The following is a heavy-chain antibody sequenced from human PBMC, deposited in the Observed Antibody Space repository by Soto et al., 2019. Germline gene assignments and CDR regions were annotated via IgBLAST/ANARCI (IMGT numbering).Heavy chain of an antibody. CDR3: ASGYCSGGSCPDAFGI. Sequence: PGESLKISCKGSGYSFTSYWIGWVRQMPGKGLEWMGIIYPGDSDTRYSPSFQGQVTISAAKSISTAYLQWSSLKASDTAMYYCASGYCSGGSCPDAFGIWGQGTMVTVSS. CDR1: GYSFTSYW. CDR2: IYPGDSDT. D-gene: IGHD2-15*01. V-gene: IGHV5-51*01. J-gene: IGHJ3*02.